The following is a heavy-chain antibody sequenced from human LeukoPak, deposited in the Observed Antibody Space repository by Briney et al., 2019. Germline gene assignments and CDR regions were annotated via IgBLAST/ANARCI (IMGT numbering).Heavy chain of an antibody. J-gene: IGHJ6*03. Sequence: PGGSLRLSCAASGFTFSSYAMSWVRQAPGKGLEWVSAISGSGGSTYYADSVKGRFTISRDNSKNTLYLQMNSLRAEDTAVYYCAKEGFYCSGGSCCSFYYYYMDVWGKGTTVTVSS. CDR2: ISGSGGST. V-gene: IGHV3-23*01. D-gene: IGHD2-15*01. CDR3: AKEGFYCSGGSCCSFYYYYMDV. CDR1: GFTFSSYA.